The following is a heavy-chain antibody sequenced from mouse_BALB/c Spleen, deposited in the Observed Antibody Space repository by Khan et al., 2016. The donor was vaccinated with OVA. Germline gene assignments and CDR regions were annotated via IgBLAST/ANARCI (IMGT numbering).Heavy chain of an antibody. J-gene: IGHJ3*01. Sequence: EVQLQESGGGLVQPKGSLKLSCAASGFTFNTYAMNWVRQAPGKGLEWVARIRSKSNDYATYYADSVKDRFTISRDDSQSMLYLQMNNLKTEDTAMYYCVRQGYGYSWFPYWGQGTLVTVSA. CDR3: VRQGYGYSWFPY. CDR1: GFTFNTYA. V-gene: IGHV10-1*02. D-gene: IGHD2-2*01. CDR2: IRSKSNDYAT.